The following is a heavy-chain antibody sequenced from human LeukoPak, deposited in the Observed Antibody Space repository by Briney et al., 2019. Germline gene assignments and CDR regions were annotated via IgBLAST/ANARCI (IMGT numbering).Heavy chain of an antibody. J-gene: IGHJ3*02. V-gene: IGHV4-59*01. Sequence: PSETLSLTCTVSGGSISSYYWSWIRQPPGKGLEWIGYIYYSGSTNYNPSLKSRVTISVDTSKNQFSLKLSSVTAADTAVYYCARDLHYGGNSGAFDIWGQGTMVTVSS. CDR3: ARDLHYGGNSGAFDI. D-gene: IGHD4-23*01. CDR2: IYYSGST. CDR1: GGSISSYY.